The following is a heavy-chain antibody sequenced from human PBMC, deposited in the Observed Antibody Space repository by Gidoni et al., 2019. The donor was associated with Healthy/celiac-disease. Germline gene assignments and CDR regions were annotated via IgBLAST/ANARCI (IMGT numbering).Heavy chain of an antibody. CDR2: IYYSGST. CDR3: ARERDEDCSGGSCYSRWFDP. CDR1: GGSISSYY. Sequence: QVQLQESGPGLVKPSETLSLTCTVSGGSISSYYWSWIRQPPGKGLEWIGYIYYSGSTNYNPSRKSRVTISVDTSKNQFSLKLSSVTAADTAVYYCARERDEDCSGGSCYSRWFDPWGQGTLVTVSS. V-gene: IGHV4-59*01. J-gene: IGHJ5*02. D-gene: IGHD2-15*01.